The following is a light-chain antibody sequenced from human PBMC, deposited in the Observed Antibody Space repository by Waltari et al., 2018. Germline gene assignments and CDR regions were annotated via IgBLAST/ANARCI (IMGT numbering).Light chain of an antibody. CDR1: QSIASN. CDR3: QQSYSPPYT. Sequence: DIQMTQSPSSLSASLGDRVTITCRPSQSIASNLNWYQQEPGKAPKLLIFAASTLQNGVPPRFSGSGSGTDFTLTISSLQPADFATYYCQQSYSPPYTFGQGTKVEI. J-gene: IGKJ2*01. V-gene: IGKV1-39*01. CDR2: AAS.